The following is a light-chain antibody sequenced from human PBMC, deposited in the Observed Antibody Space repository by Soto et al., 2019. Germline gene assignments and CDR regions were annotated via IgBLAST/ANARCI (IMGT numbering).Light chain of an antibody. J-gene: IGLJ2*01. CDR2: MNN. V-gene: IGLV1-47*01. CDR3: AAWDDSLSGPV. CDR1: TSNIGSNY. Sequence: QSVLTQPPSASGTPGQRVTISCSGSTSNIGSNYVYGYQQLPGTAPKLLIYMNNQWPSGVPDRFSGSKSGTSASLAISGLRSEDEADYYCAAWDDSLSGPVFGRGTKLTVL.